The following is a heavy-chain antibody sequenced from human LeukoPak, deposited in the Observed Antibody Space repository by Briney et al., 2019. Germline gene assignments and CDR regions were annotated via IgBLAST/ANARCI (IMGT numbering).Heavy chain of an antibody. CDR3: ARDDNDILIGYFDS. D-gene: IGHD3-9*01. CDR1: EATFSNSA. J-gene: IGHJ5*01. CDR2: IIPMFDTA. Sequence: SVKVSCKASEATFSNSAINWVRLAPGQGLEWMGGIIPMFDTAHYAEKFQGRVTISADESTNTVYMELRGLRSEDTAVYYCARDDNDILIGYFDSWGQGTLVTVSS. V-gene: IGHV1-69*01.